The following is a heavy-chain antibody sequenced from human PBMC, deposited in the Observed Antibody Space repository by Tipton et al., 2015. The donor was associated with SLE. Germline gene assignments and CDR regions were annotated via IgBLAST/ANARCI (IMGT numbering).Heavy chain of an antibody. CDR2: IWYDGSNK. V-gene: IGHV3-33*06. D-gene: IGHD3-16*01. CDR3: AKDLDFDY. J-gene: IGHJ4*02. Sequence: SLRLSCAASGFTFNTYTLTWVRQAPGKGLEWVAVIWYDGSNKYYADSVKGRFTISRDNSKNTLYLQMNSLRAEDTAVYYCAKDLDFDYWGQGTLVTVSS. CDR1: GFTFNTYT.